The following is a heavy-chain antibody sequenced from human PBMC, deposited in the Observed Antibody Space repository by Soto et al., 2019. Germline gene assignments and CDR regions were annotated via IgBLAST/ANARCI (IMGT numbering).Heavy chain of an antibody. CDR2: INHSGST. V-gene: IGHV4-34*01. CDR1: GGSFSGYY. Sequence: QVQLQQWGAGLLKPSETLSLTCAVYGGSFSGYYWSWIRQPPGKGLEWIGEINHSGSTNYNPSLKSRVTISVDTSKNQFSLQLSSVTAADTAVYYCARAWHRYNYVHYYYYYMDVWGKGTTVTVSS. J-gene: IGHJ6*03. CDR3: ARAWHRYNYVHYYYYYMDV. D-gene: IGHD1-20*01.